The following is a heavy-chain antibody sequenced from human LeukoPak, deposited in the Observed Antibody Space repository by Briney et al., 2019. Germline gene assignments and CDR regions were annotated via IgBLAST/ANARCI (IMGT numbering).Heavy chain of an antibody. D-gene: IGHD2-2*01. J-gene: IGHJ4*02. CDR2: MNPNSGNT. CDR3: ARYCSSTSCPGHYFDY. V-gene: IGHV1-8*03. CDR1: GGTFSSYA. Sequence: ASVKVSCKASGGTFSSYAISWVRQATGQGLEWMGWMNPNSGNTGYAQKFQGRVTITRNTSISTAYMELSSLRSEDTAVYYCARYCSSTSCPGHYFDYWGQGTLVTVSS.